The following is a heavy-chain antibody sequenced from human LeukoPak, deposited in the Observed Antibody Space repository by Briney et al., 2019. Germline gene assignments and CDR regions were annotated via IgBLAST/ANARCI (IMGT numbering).Heavy chain of an antibody. Sequence: GASVKVSCKASGYTFTGYYMHWVRQAPGQGVEWMGGINPNSGGTNYAQKFQGRVTMTRGTSISTAYMELSRLRSDDTAVYYCARGREAAMVTPQVDYWGQGTLVTVSS. V-gene: IGHV1-2*02. J-gene: IGHJ4*02. D-gene: IGHD5-18*01. CDR2: INPNSGGT. CDR1: GYTFTGYY. CDR3: ARGREAAMVTPQVDY.